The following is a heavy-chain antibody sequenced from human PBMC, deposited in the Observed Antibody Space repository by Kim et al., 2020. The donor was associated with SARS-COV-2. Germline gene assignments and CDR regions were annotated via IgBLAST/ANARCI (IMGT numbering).Heavy chain of an antibody. Sequence: SYNPSFNGRLTISLDTSRNQFSLKLTSVTAADTAVYFCAAYYAGGGGRGFWGQGTLVTVSS. D-gene: IGHD2-8*02. CDR3: AAYYAGGGGRGF. V-gene: IGHV4-31*02. J-gene: IGHJ4*02.